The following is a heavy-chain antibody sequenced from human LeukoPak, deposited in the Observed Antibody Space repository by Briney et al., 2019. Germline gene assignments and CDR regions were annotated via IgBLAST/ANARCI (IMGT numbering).Heavy chain of an antibody. CDR2: IKQDGSEK. CDR1: GFTLSSYW. CDR3: ARDRHYYGSGSYYNLGY. J-gene: IGHJ4*02. D-gene: IGHD3-10*01. V-gene: IGHV3-7*04. Sequence: PGGSLRLSCAASGFTLSSYWMSWVRQAPGKGLEWVANIKQDGSEKYYVDSVKGRFTISRDNAKNSLYLQMNSLRAEDTAVYYCARDRHYYGSGSYYNLGYWGQGTLVTVSS.